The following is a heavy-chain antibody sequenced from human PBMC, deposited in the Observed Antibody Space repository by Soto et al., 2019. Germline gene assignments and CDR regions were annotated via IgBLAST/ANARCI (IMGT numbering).Heavy chain of an antibody. J-gene: IGHJ5*02. V-gene: IGHV3-23*01. CDR1: GFTFSSYA. D-gene: IGHD1-26*01. CDR2: ISGNGGST. Sequence: PGGSLRLSCAASGFTFSSYAMSWVRQAPGQGLEWVSAISGNGGSTYYADSVKGRFTISRDNSKNTLYLQINSLRAEDTALYYCAKALVGATSPWGQGTLLTVSS. CDR3: AKALVGATSP.